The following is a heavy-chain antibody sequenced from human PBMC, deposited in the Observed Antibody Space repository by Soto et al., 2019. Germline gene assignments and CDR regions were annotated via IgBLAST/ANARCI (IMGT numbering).Heavy chain of an antibody. CDR3: GRVPLDGNYANGVDV. V-gene: IGHV3-7*03. Sequence: GALGLPSVASGLSFNTYWMYWVRHAPGKGLEWVANIDTDGSRKNYVDSVKGRFMISRDNGKNSLFLQINRLRADDTALYYCGRVPLDGNYANGVDVWGQGTTVTVSS. CDR1: GLSFNTYW. D-gene: IGHD4-17*01. J-gene: IGHJ6*02. CDR2: IDTDGSRK.